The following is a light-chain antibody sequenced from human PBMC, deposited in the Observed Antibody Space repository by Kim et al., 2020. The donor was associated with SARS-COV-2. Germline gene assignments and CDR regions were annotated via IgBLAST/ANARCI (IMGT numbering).Light chain of an antibody. J-gene: IGKJ3*01. CDR1: QGISSY. V-gene: IGKV1-9*01. Sequence: IQLTQSPSSLSASVGDRVTITCRASQGISSYLAWYQQKPGKAPKLLIYAASTLQSGVPSRFSGSGSGTDFTLTISSLQPEVFATYYCQQANSYPFTFGLGTKVDIK. CDR3: QQANSYPFT. CDR2: AAS.